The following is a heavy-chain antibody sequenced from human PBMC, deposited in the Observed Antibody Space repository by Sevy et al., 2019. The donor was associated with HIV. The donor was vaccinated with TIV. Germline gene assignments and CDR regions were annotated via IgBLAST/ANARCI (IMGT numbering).Heavy chain of an antibody. J-gene: IGHJ6*02. D-gene: IGHD3-9*01. CDR1: GLSVTNNG. CDR2: ISYDGINK. V-gene: IGHV3-30*18. Sequence: GGSLRLSCEVSGLSVTNNGMHWVRQAPAKGLEWVAVISYDGINKYYGDSVKGRFIISRDRSKNTLYLQMNILRIEDTAVYYCAKDFTGFYGMDVWGQGTTVTVSS. CDR3: AKDFTGFYGMDV.